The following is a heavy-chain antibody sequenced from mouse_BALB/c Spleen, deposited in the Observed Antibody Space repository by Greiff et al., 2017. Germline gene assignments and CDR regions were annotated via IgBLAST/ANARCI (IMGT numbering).Heavy chain of an antibody. CDR2: ILPGSGST. J-gene: IGHJ3*01. Sequence: QVQLKQSGAELMKPGASVKISCKATGYTFSSYWIEWVKQRPGHGLEWIGEILPGSGSTNYNEKFKGKATFTADTSSNTAYMQLSSLTSEDSAVYYCARRRIYYQFAYWGQGTLVTVSA. CDR3: ARRRIYYQFAY. CDR1: GYTFSSYW. D-gene: IGHD1-1*01. V-gene: IGHV1-9*01.